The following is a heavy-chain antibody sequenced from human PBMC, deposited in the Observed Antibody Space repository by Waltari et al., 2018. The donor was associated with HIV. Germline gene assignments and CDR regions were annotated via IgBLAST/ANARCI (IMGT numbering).Heavy chain of an antibody. CDR2: VTSERHR. Sequence: WTCVRQAPGKGMEWIGEVTSERHRLYKPSLQSRISASLDAAKRQFSLRLTSATAADTAVYFCVRGPNWQLGGLDVWGRGTT. CDR3: VRGPNWQLGGLDV. V-gene: IGHV4-34*01. D-gene: IGHD1-1*01. J-gene: IGHJ6*02.